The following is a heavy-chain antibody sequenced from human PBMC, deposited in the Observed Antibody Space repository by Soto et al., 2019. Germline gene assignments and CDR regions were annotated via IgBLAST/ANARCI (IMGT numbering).Heavy chain of an antibody. J-gene: IGHJ4*02. CDR1: GLTSGPYG. V-gene: IGHV3-23*01. CDR3: AKDPTPRDFLFIHYFHX. Sequence: VGSLRLSCAASGLTSGPYGMTWVRQAPGRGLEWVSTISGSGFSTHYAESVQGRFNISRDNSKNTMYLQMNSLRAEDTAVYYCAKDPTPRDFLFIHYFHXWGQGSRVTVSX. D-gene: IGHD3-10*02. CDR2: ISGSGFST.